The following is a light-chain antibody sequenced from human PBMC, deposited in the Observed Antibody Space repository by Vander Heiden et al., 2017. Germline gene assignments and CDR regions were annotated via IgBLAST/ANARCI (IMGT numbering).Light chain of an antibody. CDR1: QTVLYRSDNQNY. CDR2: WAS. Sequence: IVMTQSPDSLAVSLGERATIHYNSSQTVLYRSDNQNYLGWYQQKAGLPPKLLISWASTRESGVPDRFSASGSGTDFTLTISSLQSEDVAVYFCQQYYTTPFSFGGGTKVEI. J-gene: IGKJ4*01. V-gene: IGKV4-1*01. CDR3: QQYYTTPFS.